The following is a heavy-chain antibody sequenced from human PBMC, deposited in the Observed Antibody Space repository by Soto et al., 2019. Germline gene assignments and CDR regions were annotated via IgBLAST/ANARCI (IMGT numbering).Heavy chain of an antibody. CDR3: ARGITIFGVDTEDY. Sequence: QVQLQESGPGLLKPSQTLSLTCTVSGGSISSGDYYWGWIRQPPGKGLEWIGYIYYSGSTYYNPSLKSRVTISVDTSKNQFSLKLSSVTAADTAVYYCARGITIFGVDTEDYWGQGTLVTVSS. V-gene: IGHV4-30-4*01. CDR1: GGSISSGDYY. CDR2: IYYSGST. D-gene: IGHD3-3*01. J-gene: IGHJ4*02.